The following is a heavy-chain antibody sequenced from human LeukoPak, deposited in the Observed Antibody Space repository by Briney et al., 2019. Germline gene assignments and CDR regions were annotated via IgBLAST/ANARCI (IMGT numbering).Heavy chain of an antibody. CDR1: GFTFSNHD. D-gene: IGHD6-19*01. Sequence: PGGSLRLSCAASGFTFSNHDMTWIRQAPGKGLEWVSVINYSGVSTNYADSVKGRFTISRDNSKNTVYLQMNSLRVEDTAVYYCAKTEDSSGWYVGDVPLDYWGQGTLVTVSS. J-gene: IGHJ4*02. CDR3: AKTEDSSGWYVGDVPLDY. CDR2: INYSGVST. V-gene: IGHV3-23*01.